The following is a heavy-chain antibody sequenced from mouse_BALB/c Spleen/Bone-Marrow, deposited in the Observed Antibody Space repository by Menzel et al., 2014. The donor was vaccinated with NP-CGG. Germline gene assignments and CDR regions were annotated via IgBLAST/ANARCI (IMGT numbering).Heavy chain of an antibody. CDR3: ARAYYGNYPYVMDY. CDR2: IDPANGFA. CDR1: GFNIKDTY. V-gene: IGHV14-3*02. Sequence: VQLQQSGAELVKPGASVKLSCTASGFNIKDTYIHWVNQRPEQGLEWIGRIDPANGFAKYDPKFQGKATITADTSSNTASLRLSSLTPEDTVVYYCARAYYGNYPYVMDYWGQGTSVTVSS. J-gene: IGHJ4*01. D-gene: IGHD2-10*01.